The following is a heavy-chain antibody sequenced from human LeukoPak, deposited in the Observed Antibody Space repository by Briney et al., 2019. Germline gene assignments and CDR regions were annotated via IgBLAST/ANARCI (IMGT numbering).Heavy chain of an antibody. CDR3: AKDGAARPTIYYYYYYMDV. CDR1: GFTFSSYA. Sequence: GGSLRLSCAASGFTFSSYAMSWVRQAPGKGLEWVSAISGSGGSTYYADSVKGRFTISRDNSKNTLYLQMNSLRAEDTAVYYCAKDGAARPTIYYYYYYMDVWGKGTTVTVSS. CDR2: ISGSGGST. D-gene: IGHD6-6*01. J-gene: IGHJ6*03. V-gene: IGHV3-23*01.